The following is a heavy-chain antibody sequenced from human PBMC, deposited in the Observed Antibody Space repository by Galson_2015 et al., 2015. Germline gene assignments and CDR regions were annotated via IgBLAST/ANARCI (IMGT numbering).Heavy chain of an antibody. CDR2: TYYRSRWYI. J-gene: IGHJ6*02. D-gene: IGHD6-13*01. V-gene: IGHV6-1*01. Sequence: CAISGDSVSSNSAAWNWIRQSPSRGLEWLGRTYYRSRWYIDYAVSVKSRITINPDTSKNQFSLQLNSVTPEDTAVYYCARWTAAATEGPLKNYYYYYGMDVWGQGTTVTVSS. CDR1: GDSVSSNSAA. CDR3: ARWTAAATEGPLKNYYYYYGMDV.